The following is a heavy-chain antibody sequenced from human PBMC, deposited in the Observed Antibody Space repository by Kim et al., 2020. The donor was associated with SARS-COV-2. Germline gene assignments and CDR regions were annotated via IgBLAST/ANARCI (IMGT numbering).Heavy chain of an antibody. Sequence: SVKVSCKASGGTFSSYAISWVRQAPGQGLEWMGRIIPIFGIANYAQKFQGRVTITADKSTSTAYMELSSLRSEDTAVYYCAREGATVVTLPYYYYYMDVWGKGTTVTGSS. CDR3: AREGATVVTLPYYYYYMDV. CDR2: IIPIFGIA. CDR1: GGTFSSYA. V-gene: IGHV1-69*04. D-gene: IGHD4-17*01. J-gene: IGHJ6*03.